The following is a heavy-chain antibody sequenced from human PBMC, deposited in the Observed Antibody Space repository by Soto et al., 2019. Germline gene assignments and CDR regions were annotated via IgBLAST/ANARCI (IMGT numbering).Heavy chain of an antibody. CDR2: ISSNGGST. V-gene: IGHV3-64*01. D-gene: IGHD3-9*01. CDR3: ARGSYDILTGLDWFYP. CDR1: GFTFSSYA. Sequence: EVQLVESGGGLVQPGGSLRLSCAASGFTFSSYAMHWVRQAPGKGLEYVSAISSNGGSTYYANSVKGRFTISRDNSKITLYLQMGSLRAEDMAVYYCARGSYDILTGLDWFYPWGQGTLVTVSS. J-gene: IGHJ5*02.